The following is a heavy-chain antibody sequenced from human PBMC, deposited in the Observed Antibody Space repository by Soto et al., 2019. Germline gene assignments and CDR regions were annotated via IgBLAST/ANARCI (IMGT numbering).Heavy chain of an antibody. V-gene: IGHV4-30-4*01. CDR2: IYYSGST. J-gene: IGHJ3*02. D-gene: IGHD3-10*01. CDR1: GGSISSGDYY. Sequence: SETLSLTCTVSGGSISSGDYYWSWIRQPPGKGLEWIGYIYYSGSTYYNPSLKSRVTISVDTSKNQFSLKLSSVTAADTAVYYCANSLSESMDFDIWGQGTMVTVSS. CDR3: ANSLSESMDFDI.